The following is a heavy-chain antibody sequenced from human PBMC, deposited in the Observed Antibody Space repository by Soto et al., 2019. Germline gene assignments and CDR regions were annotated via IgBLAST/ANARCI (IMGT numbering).Heavy chain of an antibody. J-gene: IGHJ6*02. D-gene: IGHD3-10*01. CDR2: LNSNSGGT. V-gene: IGHV1-2*02. Sequence: QLQLVQSGAEVTRPGASVRVSCKASGNNLTGHFLHWVRQARGQGLEWMGWLNSNSGGTNIAQKFQGRLAMTRDTSITTAYMELSRLRSDDTAVYYCATSPLWLGEGSGGLDVWGLGATVTVSS. CDR3: ATSPLWLGEGSGGLDV. CDR1: GNNLTGHF.